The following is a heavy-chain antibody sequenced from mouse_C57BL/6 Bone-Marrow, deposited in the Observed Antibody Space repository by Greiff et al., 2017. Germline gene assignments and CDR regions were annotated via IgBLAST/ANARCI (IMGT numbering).Heavy chain of an antibody. V-gene: IGHV1-72*01. D-gene: IGHD1-1*01. CDR1: GYTFTSYW. CDR2: IDPNSGGT. J-gene: IGHJ4*01. CDR3: AKTYGSSTYYYALDY. Sequence: VQLQQPGAELVKPGASVKLSCKASGYTFTSYWMHWVKQRPGRGLEWIGRIDPNSGGTKYNEKFKSKATLTVDKPSSTAYMQLSSLTPEDSAVYYCAKTYGSSTYYYALDYWGQGTSVTVSS.